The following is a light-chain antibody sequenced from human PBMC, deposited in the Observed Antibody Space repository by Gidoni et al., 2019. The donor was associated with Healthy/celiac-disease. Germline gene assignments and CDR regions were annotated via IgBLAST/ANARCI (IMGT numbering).Light chain of an antibody. Sequence: DIQMTQSPSSLSASVGDRVTIPCRASQSISSYLNWYQHKPGKAPKLLIYDASSLQSGVPSRFSGSGSGTDFTLTISSLQPEDFATYYCQQTYTTPLWTFGQGTKVEIK. J-gene: IGKJ1*01. V-gene: IGKV1-39*01. CDR1: QSISSY. CDR2: DAS. CDR3: QQTYTTPLWT.